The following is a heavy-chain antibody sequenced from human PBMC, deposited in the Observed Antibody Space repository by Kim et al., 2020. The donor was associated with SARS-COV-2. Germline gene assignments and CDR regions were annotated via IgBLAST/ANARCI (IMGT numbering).Heavy chain of an antibody. CDR2: IYIGGNT. V-gene: IGHV3-66*01. J-gene: IGHJ4*02. CDR3: ARTGTLGFGAGTYSPPNS. CDR1: GFFVSGNY. D-gene: IGHD3-10*01. Sequence: GGSLRLSCAASGFFVSGNYMSWVRQSARKGLEWVAVIYIGGNTFYADSVKGRFTISRDNSKNTLDLQMSSLRAEDTAVYYCARTGTLGFGAGTYSPPNSWGQGTLVTVSS.